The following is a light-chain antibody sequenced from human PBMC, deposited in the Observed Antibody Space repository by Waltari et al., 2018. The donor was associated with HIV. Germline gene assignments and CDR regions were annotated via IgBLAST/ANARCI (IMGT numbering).Light chain of an antibody. CDR1: SSDVGGYNY. V-gene: IGLV2-14*03. CDR3: SSYTSSSTL. J-gene: IGLJ2*01. Sequence: QSALTQPASVSGSPGQSLTISCTGTSSDVGGYNYVSGYQQHPGKAPKLMIYDVSNRPSGVSNRFSGSKSGNTASLTISGLQAEDEADYYCSSYTSSSTLFGGGTKLTVL. CDR2: DVS.